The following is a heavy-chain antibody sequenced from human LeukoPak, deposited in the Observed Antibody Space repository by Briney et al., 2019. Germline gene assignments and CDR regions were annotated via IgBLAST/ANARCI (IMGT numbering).Heavy chain of an antibody. CDR2: INPNGGIT. V-gene: IGHV1-46*01. J-gene: IGHJ4*02. CDR1: GYTFSSYY. Sequence: ASVKVSFKASGYTFSSYYIHWVRQAPGQGLEWMGIINPNGGITTYAQKFEGRVTMTRDTSTSTVDMKLSRLRSEDTAVYYCARYSGSYHTYFDSWGQGTLVTVST. D-gene: IGHD1-26*01. CDR3: ARYSGSYHTYFDS.